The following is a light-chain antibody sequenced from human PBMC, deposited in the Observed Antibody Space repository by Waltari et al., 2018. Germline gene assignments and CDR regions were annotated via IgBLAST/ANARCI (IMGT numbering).Light chain of an antibody. CDR3: QNHERLPAM. CDR1: QGIRRY. J-gene: IGKJ1*01. Sequence: IVLPQSPGTLSLSPVERATLPCRASQGIRRYLAWYQQKPGPAPRLLIYAASSRATGIPDRFSGSGSGTDFSLTISRLEPEDFAVYYCQNHERLPAMFGQGTKVEIK. V-gene: IGKV3-20*01. CDR2: AAS.